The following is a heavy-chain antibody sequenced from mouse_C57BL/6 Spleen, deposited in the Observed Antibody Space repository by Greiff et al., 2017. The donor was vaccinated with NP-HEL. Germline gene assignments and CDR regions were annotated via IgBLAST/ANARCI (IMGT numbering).Heavy chain of an antibody. V-gene: IGHV1-80*01. D-gene: IGHD2-4*01. CDR3: ARYDYDAGFAY. CDR1: GYAFSSYW. J-gene: IGHJ3*01. CDR2: IYPGDGDT. Sequence: QVHVKQSGAELVKPGASVKISCKASGYAFSSYWMNWVKQRPGKGLEWIGQIYPGDGDTNYNGKFKGKATLTADKSSSTAYMQLSSLTSEDSAVYFCARYDYDAGFAYWGQGTLVTVSA.